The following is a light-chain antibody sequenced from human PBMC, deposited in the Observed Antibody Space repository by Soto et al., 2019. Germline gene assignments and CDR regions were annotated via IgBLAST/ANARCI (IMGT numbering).Light chain of an antibody. CDR3: LQVFNFPRA. V-gene: IGKV1-6*02. Sequence: AIQMTQSPSSLAGSVGDRLTITCRASQDIGNDLGWYQQKPGKAPKLLIYAASSLQSGVSSRFSGSGSGTEFTLTISSLQPEDFATYYCLQVFNFPRAFGHGTKVDIK. J-gene: IGKJ1*01. CDR1: QDIGND. CDR2: AAS.